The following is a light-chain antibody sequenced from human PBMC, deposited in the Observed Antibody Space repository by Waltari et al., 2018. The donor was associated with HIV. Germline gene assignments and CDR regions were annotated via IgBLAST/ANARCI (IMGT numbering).Light chain of an antibody. V-gene: IGLV2-8*01. CDR1: SSDLRGYNY. CDR3: SSFAPTSKFYVL. CDR2: YVT. J-gene: IGLJ2*01. Sequence: QPTLTQPPSASGPPGQSVTISCTGTSSDLRGYNYVSWYQQHTGKAPKLIMTYVTKQPSCVPARFSGSKSGNTASLTVSGLQADDEALYYCSSFAPTSKFYVLFGGGTTLTVL.